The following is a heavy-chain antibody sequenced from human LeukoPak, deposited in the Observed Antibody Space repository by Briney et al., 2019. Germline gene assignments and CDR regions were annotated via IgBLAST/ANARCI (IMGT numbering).Heavy chain of an antibody. D-gene: IGHD3-10*01. Sequence: SETLSLTCAVYGGSFIGYYWSWIRQPPWKGLEWIGEINHSGSTNYNPSLKSRVTISVDTSKNQFSLKLSSVTTADTAVYFCAKAAKYYYGSETYYYFDYWGQGILVTVSS. CDR3: AKAAKYYYGSETYYYFDY. CDR1: GGSFIGYY. J-gene: IGHJ4*02. CDR2: INHSGST. V-gene: IGHV4-34*01.